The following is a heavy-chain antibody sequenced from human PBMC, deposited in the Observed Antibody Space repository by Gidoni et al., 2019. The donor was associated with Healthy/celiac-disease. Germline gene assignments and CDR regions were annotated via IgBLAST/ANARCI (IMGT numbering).Heavy chain of an antibody. Sequence: VQLQESGPGLVKPSETLSLTCTVSGGSISSYYWSWIRQPPGKGLEWIGYIYYSGSTNYNPALKSRVTISVDTSKNQFSLKLSSVTAADTAVYYCARQGGSYYYYGMDVWGQGTTVTVSS. CDR3: ARQGGSYYYYGMDV. J-gene: IGHJ6*02. CDR1: GGSISSYY. D-gene: IGHD1-26*01. CDR2: IYYSGST. V-gene: IGHV4-59*08.